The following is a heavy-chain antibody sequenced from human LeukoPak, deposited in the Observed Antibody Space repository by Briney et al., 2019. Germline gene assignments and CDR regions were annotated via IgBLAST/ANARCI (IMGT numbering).Heavy chain of an antibody. CDR2: ISAYNGNT. J-gene: IGHJ4*02. D-gene: IGHD2-15*01. V-gene: IGHV1-18*01. CDR1: GNTFTSYG. Sequence: GASVKVSCKASGNTFTSYGISWVRQAPGQGLEWMGWISAYNGNTNYAQKLQGRVTMTTDTSTSTAYMELRSLRSDDTAVYYCARVWCCSGGSCLYFDYWGQGTLVTVSS. CDR3: ARVWCCSGGSCLYFDY.